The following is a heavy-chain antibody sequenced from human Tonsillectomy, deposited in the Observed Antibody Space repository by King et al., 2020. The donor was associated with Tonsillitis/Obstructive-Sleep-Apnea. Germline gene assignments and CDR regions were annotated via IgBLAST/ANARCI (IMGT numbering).Heavy chain of an antibody. Sequence: TLKESGPTLVKPTQTLTLTCTFSGFSLRSSGGGVGWIRQPPGKALEWLALIYWDDDKRYSPSLKSRLTIEKDTAKNQVVLTMTNMDPVDTGTYYCVQRRQLGHFDNWGQGTLVTVSS. CDR3: VQRRQLGHFDN. J-gene: IGHJ4*02. CDR1: GFSLRSSGGG. CDR2: IYWDDDK. V-gene: IGHV2-5*02. D-gene: IGHD7-27*01.